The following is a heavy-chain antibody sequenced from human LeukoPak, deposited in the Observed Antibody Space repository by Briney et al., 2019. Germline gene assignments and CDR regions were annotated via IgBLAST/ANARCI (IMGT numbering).Heavy chain of an antibody. V-gene: IGHV4-34*01. CDR2: INHSGST. CDR1: GGSFSGYY. Sequence: SETLSLTCAVYGGSFSGYYWSWIRQPPGKGLEWIGEINHSGSTNYNPSLKSRVTISVDTSKNQFSLKLSSVTAADTAVYYCARGWVVAATNFDYWGQGTLATVSS. D-gene: IGHD2-15*01. CDR3: ARGWVVAATNFDY. J-gene: IGHJ4*02.